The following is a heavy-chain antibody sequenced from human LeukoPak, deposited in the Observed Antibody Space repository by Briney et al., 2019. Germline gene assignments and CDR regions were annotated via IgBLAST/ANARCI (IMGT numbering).Heavy chain of an antibody. D-gene: IGHD3-10*01. J-gene: IGHJ6*03. CDR1: GGSISSSSYY. CDR2: IYYSGST. Sequence: SETLSLTCTVSGGSISSSSYYWGWLRQPPGQGLEWIGSIYYSGSTYYNPSLKSRVTISVDTSKNQFFLKLSSVTAADTAVYYCARRFYGFYYMDVWGKGTTVTVSS. V-gene: IGHV4-39*01. CDR3: ARRFYGFYYMDV.